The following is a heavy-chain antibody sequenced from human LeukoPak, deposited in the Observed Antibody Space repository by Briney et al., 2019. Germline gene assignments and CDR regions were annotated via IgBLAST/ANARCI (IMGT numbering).Heavy chain of an antibody. CDR2: ISGSGGST. J-gene: IGHJ4*02. D-gene: IGHD6-13*01. Sequence: GGSLRLSCAASGFTFSSYAMSWVRQAPGKGLEWVSAISGSGGSTYYADSVKGRFTISRDNSKNTLYLQMNSLRAEDTAVYYCAKTVAERYSSSWYACYWGQGTLVTVSS. CDR3: AKTVAERYSSSWYACY. V-gene: IGHV3-23*01. CDR1: GFTFSSYA.